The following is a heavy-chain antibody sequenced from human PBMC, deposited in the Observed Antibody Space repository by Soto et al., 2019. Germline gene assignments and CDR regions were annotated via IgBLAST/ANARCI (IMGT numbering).Heavy chain of an antibody. V-gene: IGHV3-66*01. J-gene: IGHJ3*02. CDR2: IYNGGST. D-gene: IGHD5-18*01. CDR1: GFTVSSHY. Sequence: ESGGALVQPGGSLRLSCVASGFTVSSHYIIWVRQAPGKGLEWVSVIYNGGSTYYADSVKGRFTISRDNSKNTLYLQMNSLRAEDTAVYYCARGYTALFNAFDIWGQGTMVTVSS. CDR3: ARGYTALFNAFDI.